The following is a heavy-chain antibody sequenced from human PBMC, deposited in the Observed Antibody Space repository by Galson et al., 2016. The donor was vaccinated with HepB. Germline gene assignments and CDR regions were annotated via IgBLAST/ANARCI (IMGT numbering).Heavy chain of an antibody. Sequence: SVKVSCKASGYTFSNYGITWVRQAPGQGLEWMGWISAYNGNTKYAQKVQGRVTMTTETSTSTAYMELRSLISADTAVYFCAGVGSSWTGDLDYWGQGALVTVSS. CDR3: AGVGSSWTGDLDY. CDR2: ISAYNGNT. CDR1: GYTFSNYG. V-gene: IGHV1-18*01. J-gene: IGHJ4*02. D-gene: IGHD6-13*01.